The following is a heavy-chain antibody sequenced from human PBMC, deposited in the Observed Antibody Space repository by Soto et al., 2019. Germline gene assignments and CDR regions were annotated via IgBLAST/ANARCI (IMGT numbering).Heavy chain of an antibody. CDR2: VSGGSGTT. CDR1: GFSFSTYG. D-gene: IGHD5-12*01. Sequence: EVQLLESGGGLVQPGGSLRLSCAVSGFSFSTYGVTWVRQAPGKGLEWVSGVSGGSGTTHYADSVKGRFTITGDTSKNTVYLQMNSLRVEATAVYYCANCNGYGDHWGQGTLVTVSS. V-gene: IGHV3-23*01. J-gene: IGHJ4*02. CDR3: ANCNGYGDH.